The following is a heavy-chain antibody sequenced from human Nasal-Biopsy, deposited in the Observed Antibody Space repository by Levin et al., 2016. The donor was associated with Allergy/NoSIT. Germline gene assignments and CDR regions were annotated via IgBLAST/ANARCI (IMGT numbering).Heavy chain of an antibody. CDR3: AKVDFWSGDYSSEAISFNSAFDI. Sequence: ASVKVSCKASGYTFTNYGISWVRQAPGQGLEWMGWSSAYNGNTNYAQKFRGRVTMTRDTSMKTAYMELSSLRTDDTAAYYCAKVDFWSGDYSSEAISFNSAFDIWGQGTMVTVSS. CDR1: GYTFTNYG. D-gene: IGHD3-3*01. V-gene: IGHV1-18*01. CDR2: SSAYNGNT. J-gene: IGHJ3*02.